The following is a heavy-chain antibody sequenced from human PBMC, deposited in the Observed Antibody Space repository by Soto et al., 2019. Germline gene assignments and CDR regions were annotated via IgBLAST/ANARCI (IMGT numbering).Heavy chain of an antibody. CDR2: ISAYNRNT. J-gene: IGHJ5*02. CDR1: GYTFTSYA. CDR3: VREVASGSSRGPRPHTRFGP. Sequence: DSVNVSFKASGYTFTSYAVTWVRQAPGQGLELMGWISAYNRNTDYAKRLQGRVTMTTXXXXXXAXMXLXXXXSDXTAVYYCVREVASGSSRGPRPHTRFGPWG. D-gene: IGHD3-10*01. V-gene: IGHV1-18*01.